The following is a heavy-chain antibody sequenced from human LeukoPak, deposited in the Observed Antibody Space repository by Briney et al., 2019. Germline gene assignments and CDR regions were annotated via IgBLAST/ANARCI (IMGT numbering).Heavy chain of an antibody. J-gene: IGHJ4*02. CDR1: GFTFDDYA. V-gene: IGHV3-9*01. D-gene: IGHD3-22*01. CDR2: ISWNSGSI. CDR3: AKDITMTD. Sequence: GGSLRLSCAASGFTFDDYAMHWVRQAPGKGLEWVSGISWNSGSIGYADSVKGRFTISRDNAKNSLYLQMNGLRAEDTALYYCAKDITMTDWGQGTLVTVSS.